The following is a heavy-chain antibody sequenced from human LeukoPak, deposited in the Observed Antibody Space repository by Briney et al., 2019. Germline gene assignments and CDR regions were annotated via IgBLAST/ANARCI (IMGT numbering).Heavy chain of an antibody. CDR1: GYTFTSYG. Sequence: ASVKVSCKASGYTFTSYGISWVRQAPGQGLEWMGWISAYNGNTNYAQKLQGRVTMTTDTSTSTAYMELRSLRSDDTAVYYCARDRNDILTGYPGGYWGQGTLVTVSS. V-gene: IGHV1-18*01. J-gene: IGHJ4*02. CDR2: ISAYNGNT. D-gene: IGHD3-9*01. CDR3: ARDRNDILTGYPGGY.